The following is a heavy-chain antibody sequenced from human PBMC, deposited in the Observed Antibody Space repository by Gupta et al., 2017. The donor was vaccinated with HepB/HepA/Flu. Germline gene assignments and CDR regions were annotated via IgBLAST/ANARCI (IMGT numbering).Heavy chain of an antibody. V-gene: IGHV3-21*01. J-gene: IGHJ6*02. Sequence: EVQLVESGGGLVKPGGSLRLSCAASGFTFRSYRMPWVRQAPGKGLEWVSSISSSSSYIYDADSVKGRLTISRDNAKNSLYLQMNSLRAEDKAVYYCARVGRDSSGEKGAHYYGMDVWGQGTTVTVSS. CDR1: GFTFRSYR. D-gene: IGHD6-19*01. CDR2: ISSSSSYI. CDR3: ARVGRDSSGEKGAHYYGMDV.